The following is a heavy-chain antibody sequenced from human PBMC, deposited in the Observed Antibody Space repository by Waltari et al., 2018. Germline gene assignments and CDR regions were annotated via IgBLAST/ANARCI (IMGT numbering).Heavy chain of an antibody. Sequence: EVQLSESGGGLVQPGGSLRLSCTASGFTFSSYAMTWVRQAPGKGLEWVSSISYSGANTYFADSVKGRFTISRDNSKNTLSLQMNSLRADDTAVYYCAKSGAGGDYYPFDYWGQGTLVTVSS. D-gene: IGHD2-21*02. CDR2: ISYSGANT. CDR3: AKSGAGGDYYPFDY. CDR1: GFTFSSYA. J-gene: IGHJ4*02. V-gene: IGHV3-23*01.